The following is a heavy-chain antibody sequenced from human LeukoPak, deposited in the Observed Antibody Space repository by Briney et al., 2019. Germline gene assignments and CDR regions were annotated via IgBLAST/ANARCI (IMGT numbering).Heavy chain of an antibody. J-gene: IGHJ6*02. D-gene: IGHD3-16*01. V-gene: IGHV4-59*08. CDR2: IYYSGST. Sequence: SETLSLTCTVSGGSISSYYWSWIRQPPGKGLEWIGYIYYSGSTNYNPSLKSRVTISVDTSKNQFSLKLSSVTAADAAVYYCGRLGYYYGMDVWGQGTTVTVSS. CDR1: GGSISSYY. CDR3: GRLGYYYGMDV.